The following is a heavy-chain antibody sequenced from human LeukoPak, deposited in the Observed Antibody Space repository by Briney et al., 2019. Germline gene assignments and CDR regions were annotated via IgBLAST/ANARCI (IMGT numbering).Heavy chain of an antibody. J-gene: IGHJ4*02. CDR1: GFTFSSYS. CDR3: ARNSGSYSYYFDY. V-gene: IGHV3-48*01. D-gene: IGHD1-26*01. CDR2: ISSGSSTI. Sequence: PGGSLRLSCAASGFTFSSYSMNWVRQAPGKGLEWVSYISSGSSTIYYADSVKGRFTISRDNAKNSLYLQMNSLRAEDTAVYYCARNSGSYSYYFDYWGQGTLVTVSS.